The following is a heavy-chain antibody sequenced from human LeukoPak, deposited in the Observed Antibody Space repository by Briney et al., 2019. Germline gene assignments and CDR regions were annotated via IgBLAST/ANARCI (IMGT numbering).Heavy chain of an antibody. J-gene: IGHJ4*02. CDR3: AREGGGDGYNLTPFDY. V-gene: IGHV4-34*01. Sequence: PSETLSLTCAVYGGSLSGYYWSWIRQPPGKGLEWIGEINHSGSTNYNPSLKSRVTISVDTSKNQFSLKLSSVTAADTAVYYCAREGGGDGYNLTPFDYWGQGTLVTVSS. D-gene: IGHD5-24*01. CDR2: INHSGST. CDR1: GGSLSGYY.